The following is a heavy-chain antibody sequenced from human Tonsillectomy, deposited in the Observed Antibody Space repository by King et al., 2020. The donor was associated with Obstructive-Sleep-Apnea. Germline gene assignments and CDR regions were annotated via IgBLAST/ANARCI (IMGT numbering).Heavy chain of an antibody. CDR3: ARGSMVRGVTAYFDS. CDR1: GFTFSAYW. D-gene: IGHD3-10*01. J-gene: IGHJ4*02. CDR2: IKQDGREK. Sequence: VQLVESGGGMVQPGGSLRVSCAASGFTFSAYWMSWVRQAPGKGPEWVANIKQDGREKYYVDSVRGRFTISRDNAKNSLYLQMNSLRVEDTAIYYCARGSMVRGVTAYFDSWGQGTLVTVSS. V-gene: IGHV3-7*01.